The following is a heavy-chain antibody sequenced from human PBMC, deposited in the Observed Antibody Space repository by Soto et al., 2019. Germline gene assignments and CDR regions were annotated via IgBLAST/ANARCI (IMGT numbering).Heavy chain of an antibody. V-gene: IGHV3-23*01. CDR1: GFTFSSYA. J-gene: IGHJ3*02. Sequence: GGSLRLSCAASGFTFSSYAMSWVRQAPGKGLEWVSALSGGGGSTYYAGSVKGPFTISRDNSKNTLYLQMNNLRAEDTAVYYCATSGGSGNDAFDTWGQGTMVTVSS. CDR2: LSGGGGST. D-gene: IGHD2-15*01. CDR3: ATSGGSGNDAFDT.